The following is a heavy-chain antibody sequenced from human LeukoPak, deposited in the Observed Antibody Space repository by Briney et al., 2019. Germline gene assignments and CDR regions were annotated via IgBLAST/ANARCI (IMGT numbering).Heavy chain of an antibody. CDR1: GYSFTSYW. CDR3: AKTIAADKFPFDY. J-gene: IGHJ4*02. Sequence: GESLKISCKGSGYSFTSYWIGWVRQMPGKGLEWMGIIYPGDSDTRYSPSFQGQVTISADKSISTAYLQWSSLKASDTAMYYCAKTIAADKFPFDYWGQGTLVTVSS. V-gene: IGHV5-51*01. D-gene: IGHD6-13*01. CDR2: IYPGDSDT.